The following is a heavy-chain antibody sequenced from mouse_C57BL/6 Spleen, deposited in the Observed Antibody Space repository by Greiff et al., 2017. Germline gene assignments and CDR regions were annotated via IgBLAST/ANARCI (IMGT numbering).Heavy chain of an antibody. V-gene: IGHV6-6*01. D-gene: IGHD1-1*01. CDR2: IRNKANNHAT. CDR3: TSGTVVPFAY. J-gene: IGHJ3*01. Sequence: EVQGVESGGGLVQPGGSMKLSCAASGFTFSDAWMDWVRQSPEKGLEWVAEIRNKANNHATYYAESVKGRFTISRDDSKSSVYLQMNSLRAEDTGIYYCTSGTVVPFAYWGQGTLVTVSA. CDR1: GFTFSDAW.